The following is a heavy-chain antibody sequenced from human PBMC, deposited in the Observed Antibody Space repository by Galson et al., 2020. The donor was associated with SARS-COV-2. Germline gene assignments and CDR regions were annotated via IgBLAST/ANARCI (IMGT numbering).Heavy chain of an antibody. CDR3: ARDRESVLRFLGWETGVAFDI. V-gene: IGHV3-48*03. D-gene: IGHD3-3*01. CDR1: GFTFSSYA. CDR2: ISNRGSTI. Sequence: GESLKIYCTASGFTFSSYAMNWVRQPPGKGLECVSYISNRGSTIYYADSVTGRFTISSDNAKNSLYLQMNSLSAEDTAVYYCARDRESVLRFLGWETGVAFDIWGQGRMVTVSS. J-gene: IGHJ3*02.